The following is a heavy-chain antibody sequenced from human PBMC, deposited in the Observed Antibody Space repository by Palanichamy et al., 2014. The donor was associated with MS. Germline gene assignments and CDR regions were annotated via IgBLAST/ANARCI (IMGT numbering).Heavy chain of an antibody. CDR3: AGFRAGGF. CDR2: VFDSGIT. J-gene: IGHJ4*02. V-gene: IGHV4-59*01. Sequence: QVHLQESGPGLVKPSETLSLTCLVSGGSFDIYYWSWFRQPPGKGLEWIGYVFDSGITSYNTSLQSRVTISLDTSKKQFSLNLHSVTAADTAVYYCAGFRAGGFWGQGTLATVSS. CDR1: GGSFDIYY. D-gene: IGHD3-10*01.